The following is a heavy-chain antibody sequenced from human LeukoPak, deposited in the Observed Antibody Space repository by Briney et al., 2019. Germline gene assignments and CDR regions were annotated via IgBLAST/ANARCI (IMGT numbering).Heavy chain of an antibody. Sequence: ASVTVSCTASGGTYSSYAISWVRQAPGQGLEWMGGIIPIFGTANYAQKFQGRVTITADESTSTAYMELSSLRSEDTAVYYCARVSPFDAFDIWGQGTMVTVSS. CDR2: IIPIFGTA. CDR1: GGTYSSYA. V-gene: IGHV1-69*13. CDR3: ARVSPFDAFDI. J-gene: IGHJ3*02. D-gene: IGHD5/OR15-5a*01.